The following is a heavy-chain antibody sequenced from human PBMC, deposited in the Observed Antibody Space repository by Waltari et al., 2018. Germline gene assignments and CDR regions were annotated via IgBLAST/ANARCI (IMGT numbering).Heavy chain of an antibody. Sequence: QVQLVQSGAEVKKPGASVKVSCKASGYTFSHFAIQWVRQAPGQRLEWMGWITAGNDNTKYSQKFQGRLTITRDTSASTAYMELSSLTSEDTAVYYCAAFTSGWSYGMDVWGQGTTVTVSS. CDR1: GYTFSHFA. CDR3: AAFTSGWSYGMDV. V-gene: IGHV1-3*01. J-gene: IGHJ6*02. CDR2: ITAGNDNT. D-gene: IGHD6-19*01.